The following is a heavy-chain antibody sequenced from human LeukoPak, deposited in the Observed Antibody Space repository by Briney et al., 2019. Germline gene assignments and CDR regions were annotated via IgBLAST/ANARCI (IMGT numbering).Heavy chain of an antibody. CDR1: GFTVSSNY. Sequence: GGSLRLSCAASGFTVSSNYMSWVRQAPGKGLEWVSVIYSGGSTYYADSVKGRFTISRDNSKNTLYLQMNSLRAEDTAVYYCARELGKYRRILGRDSQWLAVSGFDNWGQGILVTVSS. V-gene: IGHV3-66*01. J-gene: IGHJ4*02. CDR3: ARELGKYRRILGRDSQWLAVSGFDN. CDR2: IYSGGST. D-gene: IGHD6-19*01.